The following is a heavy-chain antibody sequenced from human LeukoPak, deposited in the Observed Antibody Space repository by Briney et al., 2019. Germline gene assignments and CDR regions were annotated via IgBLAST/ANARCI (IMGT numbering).Heavy chain of an antibody. Sequence: GGSLRLFCAASGFTFSSYAMSCVRRAPGKELECVSDISGSGGSTYYADSVKGRFTISRDNSKNTLYLQMNSLRAEDTAVYYCAKHGYYYGMDVWGQGTTVTVSS. CDR2: ISGSGGST. J-gene: IGHJ6*02. CDR3: AKHGYYYGMDV. CDR1: GFTFSSYA. V-gene: IGHV3-23*01.